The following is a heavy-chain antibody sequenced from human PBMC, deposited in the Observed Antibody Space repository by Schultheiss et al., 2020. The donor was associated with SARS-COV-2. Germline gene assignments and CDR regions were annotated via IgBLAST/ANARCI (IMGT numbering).Heavy chain of an antibody. V-gene: IGHV4-31*11. CDR3: ATGPQGYYYYGMDV. CDR2: IYYSGST. Sequence: SETLSLTCAVSRDSVISATYCWSWIRQPPGKGLEWIGYIYYSGSTYYNPSLKSRVTISVDTSKNQFSLNLSSVTAADTAVYYCATGPQGYYYYGMDVWGQGTTVTVSS. CDR1: RDSVISATYC. J-gene: IGHJ6*02.